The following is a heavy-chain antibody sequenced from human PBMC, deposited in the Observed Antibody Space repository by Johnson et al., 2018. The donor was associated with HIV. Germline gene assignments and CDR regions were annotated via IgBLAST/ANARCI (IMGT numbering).Heavy chain of an antibody. Sequence: MLLVESGGALVQPGGSLRLSCAASGFTFSTSPMSWVRQVPGKGLEWVSSISGGGGRTYYADSVKGRFTVSRDNSKNTLYLQMNSLRVEDTAVFYCAWVSSSTIAVAGHPFDIWGQGTMVTVSS. CDR3: AWVSSSTIAVAGHPFDI. CDR1: GFTFSTSP. V-gene: IGHV3-23*04. D-gene: IGHD6-19*01. J-gene: IGHJ3*02. CDR2: ISGGGGRT.